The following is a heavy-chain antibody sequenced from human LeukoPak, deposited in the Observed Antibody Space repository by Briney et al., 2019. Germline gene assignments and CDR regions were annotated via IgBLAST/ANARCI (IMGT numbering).Heavy chain of an antibody. CDR2: ISAYNGNT. J-gene: IGHJ4*02. Sequence: ASVKVSCKASGGTFISYAISWVRQAPGQGLEWMGWISAYNGNTNYAQKLQGRVTMTTDTSTSTAYMELRSLRSDDTAVYYCARDSATVVTPVGYWGQGTLVTVSS. V-gene: IGHV1-18*01. CDR3: ARDSATVVTPVGY. CDR1: GGTFISYA. D-gene: IGHD4-23*01.